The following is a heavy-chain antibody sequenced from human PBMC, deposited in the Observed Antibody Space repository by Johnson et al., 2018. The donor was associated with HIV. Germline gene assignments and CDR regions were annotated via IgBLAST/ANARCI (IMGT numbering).Heavy chain of an antibody. CDR1: GFTFSSYW. CDR2: ISDEGSNK. J-gene: IGHJ3*01. D-gene: IGHD2-15*01. Sequence: VQLLESGGGLVQPGGSLRLSCAASGFTFSSYWMSWVRQAPGKGLEWVAVISDEGSNKYYADSVKGRFTISRDNSENTLYLQMNSLRTEDNAVYYCVRDPWYCRGGNCFLNAFDVWGQGTMVTVSS. V-gene: IGHV3-30-3*01. CDR3: VRDPWYCRGGNCFLNAFDV.